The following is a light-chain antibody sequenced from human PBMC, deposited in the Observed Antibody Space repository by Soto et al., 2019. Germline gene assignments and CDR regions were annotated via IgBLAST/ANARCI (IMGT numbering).Light chain of an antibody. CDR3: QQYSKWPIT. V-gene: IGKV3-15*01. J-gene: IGKJ5*01. Sequence: EIVLTQSPGTLSLSPWERATLSCRASQTMRSSHLAWYQQKPGQAPRLLIYGASTRATGIPARFSGSGSGTEFSLTISSLQSEDFAVYYCQQYSKWPITFGQGTRLEIK. CDR1: QTMRSSH. CDR2: GAS.